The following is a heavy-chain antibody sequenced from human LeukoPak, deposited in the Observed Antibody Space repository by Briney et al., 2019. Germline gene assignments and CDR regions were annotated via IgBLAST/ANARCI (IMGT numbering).Heavy chain of an antibody. CDR2: IYYSGST. J-gene: IGHJ5*02. Sequence: SQTLSLTCTVSGGSISSGGYYWSWIRQHPGKGLEWIGYIYYSGSTYYNPSLKSRVTISVDTSKSQFSLKLSSVTAADTAVYYCARALRYFDWLLLVTSKFDPRGQGTLVTVSS. CDR1: GGSISSGGYY. CDR3: ARALRYFDWLLLVTSKFDP. D-gene: IGHD3-9*01. V-gene: IGHV4-31*03.